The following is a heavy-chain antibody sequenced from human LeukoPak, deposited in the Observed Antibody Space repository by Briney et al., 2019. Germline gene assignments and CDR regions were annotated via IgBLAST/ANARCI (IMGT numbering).Heavy chain of an antibody. D-gene: IGHD3-22*01. CDR3: ARGLYYYDSSGYTDY. V-gene: IGHV1-8*01. CDR2: MNPNSGNT. J-gene: IGHJ4*02. CDR1: GYTFTSYD. Sequence: ASVTVSCTASGYTFTSYDINWVRQATGQGLEWMGWMNPNSGNTGYAHKFPGRVTITRNTYISTAYMELSSLRSEDTAVYYCARGLYYYDSSGYTDYWGQGTLVTVSS.